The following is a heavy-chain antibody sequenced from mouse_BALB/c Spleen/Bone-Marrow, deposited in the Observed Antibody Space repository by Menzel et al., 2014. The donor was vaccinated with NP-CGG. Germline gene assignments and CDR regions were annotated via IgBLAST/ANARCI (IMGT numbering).Heavy chain of an antibody. J-gene: IGHJ4*01. Sequence: EVQLVESGGGLVQPGGSRKVSCAASGFTFSSFGMHWVRQAPEKGLEWVAYISSGSSTIXYADTVKGRFTISRDNPKNTLFLQMASLRSEDTAMYYCARSTMITTGYYYAMDYWGQGTSVTVSS. CDR1: GFTFSSFG. V-gene: IGHV5-17*02. D-gene: IGHD2-4*01. CDR3: ARSTMITTGYYYAMDY. CDR2: ISSGSSTI.